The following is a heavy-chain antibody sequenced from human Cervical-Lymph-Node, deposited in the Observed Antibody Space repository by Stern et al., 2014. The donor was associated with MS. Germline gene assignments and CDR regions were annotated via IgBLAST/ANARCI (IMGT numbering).Heavy chain of an antibody. Sequence: VQLVQSGAEVKKPGASVRLSCKASGYVFTAYYIHWVRQGPGQGIEWMGRINPNTGDTDYEQKFQGRVTMSRDTSITTAYMELSSLGSDDSATYYCATAGPAFWFDPWGQGTLVTVSS. CDR2: INPNTGDT. V-gene: IGHV1-2*06. CDR1: GYVFTAYY. J-gene: IGHJ5*02. CDR3: ATAGPAFWFDP. D-gene: IGHD3-3*02.